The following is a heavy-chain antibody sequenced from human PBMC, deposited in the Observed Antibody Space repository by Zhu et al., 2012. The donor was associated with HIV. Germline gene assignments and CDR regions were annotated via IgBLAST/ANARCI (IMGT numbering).Heavy chain of an antibody. V-gene: IGHV4-59*01. D-gene: IGHD2-15*01. CDR3: ARVVVIAAPHFGY. J-gene: IGHJ4*02. CDR2: IYYSGST. CDR1: GGSISNYY. Sequence: QVQLPESGPGLVKPSETLSLTCTVSGGSISNYYWSWIRQPPGKGLEWIGYIYYSGSTSYNPSLKSRVTISLDTSKNQFSLKLRFVTAADTAVYYCARVVVIAAPHFGYVGPGEPWSPSPQ.